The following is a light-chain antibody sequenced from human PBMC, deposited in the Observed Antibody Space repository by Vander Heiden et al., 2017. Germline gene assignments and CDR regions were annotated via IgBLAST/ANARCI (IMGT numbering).Light chain of an antibody. CDR3: QYYNTAPIT. Sequence: DSQMTQSPSSLSASVGDRVTITCRASQGISNFLAWFQQKPGKVPRLLIYGASNLQSGVPSRFSGSGSGTDFTLTISSLQPEDVATYYCQYYNTAPITFGQGTRLDIK. J-gene: IGKJ5*01. CDR2: GAS. V-gene: IGKV1-27*01. CDR1: QGISNF.